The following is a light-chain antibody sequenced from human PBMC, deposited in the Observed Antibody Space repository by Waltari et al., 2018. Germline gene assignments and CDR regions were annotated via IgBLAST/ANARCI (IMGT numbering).Light chain of an antibody. J-gene: IGLJ2*01. CDR2: QDS. CDR1: NLGEKY. Sequence: SYELTHPPSVSVSPGQTASITCSGGNLGEKYARWYQQKPGQSPVLVIYQDSKRPSGIPERFSGSNSGNTATLTISGTQAMDEADYYCQAWDSSTAVFGGGTKLTVL. CDR3: QAWDSSTAV. V-gene: IGLV3-1*01.